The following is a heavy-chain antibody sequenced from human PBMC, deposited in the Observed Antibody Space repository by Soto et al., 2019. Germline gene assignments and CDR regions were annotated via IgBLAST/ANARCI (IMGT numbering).Heavy chain of an antibody. J-gene: IGHJ1*01. V-gene: IGHV3-23*01. CDR2: ISRSGRST. D-gene: IGHD3-16*01. CDR3: TKERGMGDTECFHH. Sequence: EVQLLESGGGLVQPGGSLRLSCAASGFTFNTYAMSWVRQAPGKGLEWVSSISRSGRSTYYADSVKDRVTISRDNSESTLYLQMNRLRIEDTAVYYCTKERGMGDTECFHHWGQGVLVIVSS. CDR1: GFTFNTYA.